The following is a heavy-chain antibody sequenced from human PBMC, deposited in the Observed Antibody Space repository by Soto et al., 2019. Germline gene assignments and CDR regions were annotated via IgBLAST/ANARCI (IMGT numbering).Heavy chain of an antibody. CDR1: GGSISSGGYY. CDR3: ARETYITIDNPPWFDP. Sequence: SETLSLTCTVSGGSISSGGYYWSWIRQHPGKGLEWIGYIYYSGSTYYNPSLKSRVTISVDTSKNQFSLKLSSVTAADTAVYYCARETYITIDNPPWFDPWGQGTLVTVSS. V-gene: IGHV4-31*03. J-gene: IGHJ5*02. CDR2: IYYSGST. D-gene: IGHD3-3*01.